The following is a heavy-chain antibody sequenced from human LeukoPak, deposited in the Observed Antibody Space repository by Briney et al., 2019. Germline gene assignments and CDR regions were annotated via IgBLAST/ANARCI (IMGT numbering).Heavy chain of an antibody. D-gene: IGHD3-10*01. Sequence: SETLSLTCIVSGGSISNYYWSWIRQPPGKGLEWIGYIYYSGNTNYNPSLKSRVTISVDTSKNQISLKLSSVTAADTAVYYCARDYYGSGSYHSLGYWGQGTLVTVSS. V-gene: IGHV4-59*12. CDR3: ARDYYGSGSYHSLGY. CDR2: IYYSGNT. CDR1: GGSISNYY. J-gene: IGHJ4*02.